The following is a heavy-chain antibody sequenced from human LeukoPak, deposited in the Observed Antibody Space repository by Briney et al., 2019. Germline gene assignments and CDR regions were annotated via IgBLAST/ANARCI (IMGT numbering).Heavy chain of an antibody. Sequence: GGSLRLSCAASGFTFSSFGMHWVRQAPGKGLEWVAVIWYDGGNEYYAASVKGRFTISRDNSKNTLFLQMNSLRGEDTAVYYCTRDTYSYGSGSYSLVDWGQGTLVTVSS. CDR1: GFTFSSFG. CDR3: TRDTYSYGSGSYSLVD. V-gene: IGHV3-33*01. CDR2: IWYDGGNE. J-gene: IGHJ4*02. D-gene: IGHD3-10*01.